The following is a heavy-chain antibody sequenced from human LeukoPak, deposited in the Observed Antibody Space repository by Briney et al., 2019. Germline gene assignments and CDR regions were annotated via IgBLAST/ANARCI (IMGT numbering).Heavy chain of an antibody. J-gene: IGHJ4*02. CDR1: GGSISSSSYY. Sequence: PSETLSLTCTVSGGSISSSSYYWGWIRQPPGKGLEWIGSIYYSGSTYYNPSLKSRVTISVDTSKNQFSLKLSSVTAADTAVYYCASSGGRSTVTTLYYFDYWGQGTLVTVSS. CDR2: IYYSGST. D-gene: IGHD4-17*01. V-gene: IGHV4-39*01. CDR3: ASSGGRSTVTTLYYFDY.